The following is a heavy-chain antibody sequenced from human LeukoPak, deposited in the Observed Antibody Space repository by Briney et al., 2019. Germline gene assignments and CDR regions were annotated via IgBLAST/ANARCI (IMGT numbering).Heavy chain of an antibody. CDR3: ARAWLWFGELQFDY. CDR1: GFTVSSNY. CDR2: IYSGGST. J-gene: IGHJ4*02. V-gene: IGHV3-66*01. Sequence: PGGSLRLSCAASGFTVSSNYVSWVRQAPGKGLEWVSVIYSGGSTYYADSVKGRFTISRDNSKNTLYLQMNSLRAEDTAVYYCARAWLWFGELQFDYWGQGTLVTVSS. D-gene: IGHD3-10*01.